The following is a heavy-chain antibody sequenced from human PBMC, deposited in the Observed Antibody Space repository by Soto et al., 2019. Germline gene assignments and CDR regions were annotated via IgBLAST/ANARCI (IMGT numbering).Heavy chain of an antibody. CDR1: GFTFXSYG. J-gene: IGHJ3*02. CDR3: AKTGRGYSGYGEIDI. Sequence: QVQLVESGGGVVQPGRSLXLSCAASGFTFXSYGMHWVRQAPGKGLEWVAVISYDGSNKYYADSVKGRFTISRDNSKNTLYLQMNSLRAEDTAVYYCAKTGRGYSGYGEIDIWGQGTMVTVSS. V-gene: IGHV3-30*18. D-gene: IGHD5-12*01. CDR2: ISYDGSNK.